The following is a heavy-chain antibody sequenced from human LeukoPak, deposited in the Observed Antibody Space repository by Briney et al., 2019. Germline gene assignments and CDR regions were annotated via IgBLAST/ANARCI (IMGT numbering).Heavy chain of an antibody. CDR1: GYTLTELS. Sequence: ASVKVSCKVSGYTLTELSMHWVRQAPGKGLEWMGNFDPEDGETIYAQKFRGRVTMTEDTSTDTAYMELSSLRSEDTAVYYCATSNGLTAAFDVWGQGTMVTVSS. CDR2: FDPEDGET. J-gene: IGHJ3*01. V-gene: IGHV1-24*01. CDR3: ATSNGLTAAFDV. D-gene: IGHD3/OR15-3a*01.